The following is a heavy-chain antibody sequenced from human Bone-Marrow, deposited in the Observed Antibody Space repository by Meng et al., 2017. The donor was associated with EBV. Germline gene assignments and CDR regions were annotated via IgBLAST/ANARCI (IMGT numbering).Heavy chain of an antibody. Sequence: EVQLLESGGGLVQPGESLRLAVAASGFTFSSYAMAWVRQAPGKGLEWVSSLSGSGGDTYFTDSVKGRFTISRDNSKNTLYLQMNSLRVDDTAVYYCVKDGDVGLSGYVDYCDSWGQGTLVTVSS. J-gene: IGHJ4*02. CDR1: GFTFSSYA. V-gene: IGHV3-23*01. D-gene: IGHD5-12*01. CDR2: LSGSGGDT. CDR3: VKDGDVGLSGYVDYCDS.